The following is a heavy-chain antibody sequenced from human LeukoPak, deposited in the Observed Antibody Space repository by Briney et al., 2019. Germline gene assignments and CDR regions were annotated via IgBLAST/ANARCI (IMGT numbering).Heavy chain of an antibody. CDR1: GGSFSGYY. D-gene: IGHD7-27*01. CDR2: INHSGST. V-gene: IGHV4-34*01. CDR3: ARKNWGSNDAFDI. J-gene: IGHJ3*02. Sequence: SETLSLTCAVYGGSFSGYYWSWIRQPPGKGLEWIGEINHSGSTNYNPSLKSRVTISVDTSKNQFSLKLSSVTAADTAVYYCARKNWGSNDAFDIWGQGTMVTVSS.